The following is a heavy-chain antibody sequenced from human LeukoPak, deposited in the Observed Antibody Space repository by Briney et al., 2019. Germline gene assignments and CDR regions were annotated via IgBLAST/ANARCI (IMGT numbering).Heavy chain of an antibody. V-gene: IGHV4-59*01. Sequence: SETLSLTCTVSGGSISSYYWSWIRQPPGEGLEWIGYIYYSGSTNYNPSLKSRVTISVDTSKNQFSLKLSSVTAADTAVYYCARSREFRGPFQHWGQGTLVTVSS. D-gene: IGHD3-10*01. CDR1: GGSISSYY. CDR2: IYYSGST. J-gene: IGHJ1*01. CDR3: ARSREFRGPFQH.